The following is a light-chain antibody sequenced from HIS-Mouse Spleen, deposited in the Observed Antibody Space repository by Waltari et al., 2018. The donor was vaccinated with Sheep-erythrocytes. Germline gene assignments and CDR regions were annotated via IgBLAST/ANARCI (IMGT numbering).Light chain of an antibody. Sequence: QSALTQPASVSGSPGQSITISCTGTSSDVGSYNLVSWYQQHPGKAPQLMIYEGSKRPSGVSNRCSGSKSGNTASLTIYGRQAEDEADYYCCSYAGSSTWVFGGGTKLTVL. V-gene: IGLV2-23*01. J-gene: IGLJ3*02. CDR1: SSDVGSYNL. CDR2: EGS. CDR3: CSYAGSSTWV.